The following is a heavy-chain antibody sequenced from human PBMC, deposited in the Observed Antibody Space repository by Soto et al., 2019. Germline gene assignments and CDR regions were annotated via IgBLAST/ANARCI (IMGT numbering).Heavy chain of an antibody. CDR2: INPNSGDT. J-gene: IGHJ5*02. Sequence: ASVKVSCKASGYIFTAYSMHWVRQAPGQGLEWLGWINPNSGDTIYAQKFQDRVTMTCDTSVSTAYLELSSLSSDDTALYYCAREASAVVSPDPWGQGTLVTVSS. D-gene: IGHD2-15*01. V-gene: IGHV1-2*02. CDR3: AREASAVVSPDP. CDR1: GYIFTAYS.